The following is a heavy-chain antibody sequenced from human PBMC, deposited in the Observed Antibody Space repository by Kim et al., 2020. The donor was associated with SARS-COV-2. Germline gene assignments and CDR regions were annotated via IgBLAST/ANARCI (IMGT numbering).Heavy chain of an antibody. V-gene: IGHV4-59*01. CDR1: GGSISSYY. D-gene: IGHD6-13*01. Sequence: SETLSLTCTVSGGSISSYYWSWIRQPPGKGLEWIGYIYYSGSTNYNPSLKSRVTISVDTSKNQFSLKLSSVTAADTAVYYCARDLSSSWYHYFDYWGQGTLVTVSS. CDR2: IYYSGST. J-gene: IGHJ4*02. CDR3: ARDLSSSWYHYFDY.